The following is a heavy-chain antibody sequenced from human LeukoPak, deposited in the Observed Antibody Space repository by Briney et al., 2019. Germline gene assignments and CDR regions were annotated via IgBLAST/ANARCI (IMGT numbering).Heavy chain of an antibody. V-gene: IGHV3-23*01. CDR2: ISGSGGST. J-gene: IGHJ5*02. Sequence: HPGGSLRLSCAASGFTFSSYAMSWVRQAPGKGLEWVSAISGSGGSTYYAESVNGRFTISRDNSKNTLYPQMNSLRAEDTAVYYCAKETDSSGYYFGWFDPWGQGTLVTVSS. CDR1: GFTFSSYA. D-gene: IGHD3-22*01. CDR3: AKETDSSGYYFGWFDP.